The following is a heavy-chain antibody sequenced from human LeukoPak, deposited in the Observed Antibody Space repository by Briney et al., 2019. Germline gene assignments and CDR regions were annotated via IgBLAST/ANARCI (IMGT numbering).Heavy chain of an antibody. CDR1: GFKFNDFA. V-gene: IGHV3-23*01. J-gene: IGHJ3*01. CDR2: IADAGT. Sequence: PGGSLRLSCAASGFKFNDFAMTWVSQAPGKGLEWVSTIADAGTYYADSVKGRFIISRDNSKNMLYLQLNSLRADDTAVYYCARNLGPFDVRGHGTMVTVSS. D-gene: IGHD3-16*01. CDR3: ARNLGPFDV.